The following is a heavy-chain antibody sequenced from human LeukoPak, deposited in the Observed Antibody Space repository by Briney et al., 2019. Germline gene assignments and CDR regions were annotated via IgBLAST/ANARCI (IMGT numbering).Heavy chain of an antibody. CDR2: ISYDGSNK. D-gene: IGHD2-15*01. CDR1: GFTFSSYA. CDR3: ARGADGVSSNSRGWFDP. V-gene: IGHV3-30*04. Sequence: GGSLRLSCAASGFTFSSYAMHWVRQAPGKGLEWVAVISYDGSNKYYADSVKGRFTISRDNSKNTLYLQMNTLRAEDTAVYSCARGADGVSSNSRGWFDPWGQGTLVTVSS. J-gene: IGHJ5*02.